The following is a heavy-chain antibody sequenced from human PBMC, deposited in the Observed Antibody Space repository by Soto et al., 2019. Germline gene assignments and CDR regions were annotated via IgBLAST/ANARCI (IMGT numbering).Heavy chain of an antibody. J-gene: IGHJ3*02. CDR2: IYYSGST. Sequence: SETLSLTCTVSGGSISSYYWSWIRQPPGKGLEWIGYIYYSGSTNYNPSLKSRVTISVDTSKNQFSLKLSSVTAADTAVYYCARDKRGDFWSGYNAFDIWGQGTMVTVSS. D-gene: IGHD3-3*01. V-gene: IGHV4-59*01. CDR1: GGSISSYY. CDR3: ARDKRGDFWSGYNAFDI.